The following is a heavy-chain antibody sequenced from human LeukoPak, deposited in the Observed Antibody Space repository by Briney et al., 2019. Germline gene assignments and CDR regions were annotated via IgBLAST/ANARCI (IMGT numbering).Heavy chain of an antibody. J-gene: IGHJ6*02. CDR3: AREARYSGYDYDSMNYYYYGMDV. Sequence: SVKVSCKASGGTFSSYAISWVRQAPGQGLEWMGGIIPIFGTANYAQKFQGRVTITADESTSTAYMELSSLRSEDTAVYYCAREARYSGYDYDSMNYYYYGMDVWGQGTTVTVSS. D-gene: IGHD5-12*01. CDR1: GGTFSSYA. V-gene: IGHV1-69*13. CDR2: IIPIFGTA.